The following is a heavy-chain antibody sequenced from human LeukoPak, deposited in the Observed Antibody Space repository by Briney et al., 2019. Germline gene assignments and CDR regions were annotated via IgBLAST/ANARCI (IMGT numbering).Heavy chain of an antibody. CDR2: IYNSGSST. V-gene: IGHV4-59*01. D-gene: IGHD3-10*01. J-gene: IGHJ4*02. Sequence: SETLSLTCTVSGGSISIYDWNWIRQPPGKGLERIGYIYNSGSSTIYNPSLKSRVTISVDTSKNQFSLRLSSVTAADTAVYFCVRDRELTYWGQGTLVTVSS. CDR3: VRDRELTY. CDR1: GGSISIYD.